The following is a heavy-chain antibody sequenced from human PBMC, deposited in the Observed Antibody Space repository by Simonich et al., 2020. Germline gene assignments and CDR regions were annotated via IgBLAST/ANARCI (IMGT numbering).Heavy chain of an antibody. CDR1: GFTFSSYS. CDR2: ISSSSSYI. Sequence: EVQLVESGGGLVKPGGSLRLSCAASGFTFSSYSMNWVRQAPGKGLEWVSSISSSSSYIYYADSVKGRFTISRDNAKNSLDLQMNSLRAEVTAVYYCARWIAVAGTGAYGMDVWGQGTTVTVSS. J-gene: IGHJ6*02. CDR3: ARWIAVAGTGAYGMDV. V-gene: IGHV3-21*01. D-gene: IGHD6-19*01.